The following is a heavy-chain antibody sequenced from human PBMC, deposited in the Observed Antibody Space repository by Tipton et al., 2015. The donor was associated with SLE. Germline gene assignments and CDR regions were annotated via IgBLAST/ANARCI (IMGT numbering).Heavy chain of an antibody. Sequence: SLRLSCAASGFTFSGYWMHWVRQAPGKGLVWVSHINDDGTRYAGSVKGRFTVSRDNANTLYLQMNSLRADDTAVYYCVRQVVGPAANGACSSMDVWGLGTSVTVSS. D-gene: IGHD2-2*01. J-gene: IGHJ6*02. CDR2: INDDGT. CDR1: GFTFSGYW. CDR3: VRQVVGPAANGACSSMDV. V-gene: IGHV3-74*01.